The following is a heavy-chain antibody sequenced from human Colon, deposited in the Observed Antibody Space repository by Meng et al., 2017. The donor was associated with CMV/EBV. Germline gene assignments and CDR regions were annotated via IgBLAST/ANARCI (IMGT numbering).Heavy chain of an antibody. Sequence: SETLSLTCAVYGGSFSGYYWTWIRQPPGKGLEWIGEINHSGSTNYNPSLKSRVNMSVDTSKNQFSLNLRSVTAADTAVYYCARSLSGTYFSGFDPWGQGNLVTVSS. CDR1: GGSFSGYY. CDR2: INHSGST. J-gene: IGHJ5*02. V-gene: IGHV4-34*01. D-gene: IGHD3-10*01. CDR3: ARSLSGTYFSGFDP.